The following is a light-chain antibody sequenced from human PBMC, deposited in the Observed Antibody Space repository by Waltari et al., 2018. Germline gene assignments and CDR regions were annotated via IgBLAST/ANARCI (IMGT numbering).Light chain of an antibody. CDR2: DTS. J-gene: IGKJ1*01. CDR1: QSVGRA. Sequence: EIVLTQSPGTLPLSPGERATLSCRASQSVGRALAWYQQKPGQAPRLLIYDTSTRATGIPDRFSGSGSGTDFSLTISRVEPEDFAVYYCQMYVRLPVTFGQGTKVEVK. CDR3: QMYVRLPVT. V-gene: IGKV3-20*01.